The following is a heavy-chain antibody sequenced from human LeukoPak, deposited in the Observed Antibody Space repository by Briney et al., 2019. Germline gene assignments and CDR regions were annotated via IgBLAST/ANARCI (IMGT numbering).Heavy chain of an antibody. V-gene: IGHV1-2*02. D-gene: IGHD2-2*01. CDR3: ARARRDIVVRFDY. CDR2: INPNSGGT. Sequence: ASVKVSCKASGYTFTGYYMHWVRQAPGQGLEWMGWINPNSGGTNYAQKFLGRVTMTRDTSISTAYMELSRLRSDDTAVYYCARARRDIVVRFDYWGQGTLVTVSS. CDR1: GYTFTGYY. J-gene: IGHJ4*02.